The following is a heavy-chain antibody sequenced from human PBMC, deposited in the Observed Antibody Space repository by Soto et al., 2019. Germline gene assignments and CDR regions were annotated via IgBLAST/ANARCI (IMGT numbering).Heavy chain of an antibody. CDR3: ATSPSLVYNWFDP. D-gene: IGHD1-26*01. V-gene: IGHV3-23*01. CDR1: GFTFTIYA. J-gene: IGHJ5*02. CDR2: ISRYGDIT. Sequence: PGGSLRLSCAASGFTFTIYAMTWVRQAPGKGLEWVSAISRYGDITYYADSVEGRFSISRDNSKNTLYLQMNSLRAEDTAVYYCATSPSLVYNWFDPWGQGTLVTVSS.